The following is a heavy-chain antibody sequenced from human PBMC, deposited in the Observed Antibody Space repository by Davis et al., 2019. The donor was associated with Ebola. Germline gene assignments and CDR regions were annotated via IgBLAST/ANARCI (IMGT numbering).Heavy chain of an antibody. CDR3: ATYLGYCSSTSCPFGDY. V-gene: IGHV1-69*13. Sequence: SVKVSCKASGGTFSSYAISWVRQAPGQGLEWMGGIIPIFGTANYAQKFQGRVTITADESTSTAYMELSSLRSEDTAVYYCATYLGYCSSTSCPFGDYWGQGTLVTVSS. CDR2: IIPIFGTA. D-gene: IGHD2-2*01. CDR1: GGTFSSYA. J-gene: IGHJ4*02.